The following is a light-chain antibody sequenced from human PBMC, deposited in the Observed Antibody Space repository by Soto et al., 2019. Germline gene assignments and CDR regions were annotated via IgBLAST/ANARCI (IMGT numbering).Light chain of an antibody. CDR1: QSISSW. V-gene: IGKV1-5*03. CDR2: KAS. CDR3: QQYDSYPLT. Sequence: DTQMTQSPSTLSASVGDRVTITCRASQSISSWLAWYQQKPGKAPKLLIYKASTFHSGVPSSFSGRGSGTEFTLTISSLQPDDFATYYCQQYDSYPLTFGEGTKVEIK. J-gene: IGKJ4*01.